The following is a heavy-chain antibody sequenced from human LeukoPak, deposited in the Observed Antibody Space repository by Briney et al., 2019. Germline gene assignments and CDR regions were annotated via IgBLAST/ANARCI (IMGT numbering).Heavy chain of an antibody. J-gene: IGHJ4*02. CDR2: ISYDGSNR. V-gene: IGHV3-30*18. Sequence: PGGSLRLSCAASGFTFSSYGMHWVRQAPGKGLEWVAVISYDGSNRYYADSVKGRFTISRDTSKNTLYLQMNSLRAEDTAVYYCAKGRKKEYCGGDCYGSFDYWGQGTLVTVSS. CDR3: AKGRKKEYCGGDCYGSFDY. D-gene: IGHD2-21*02. CDR1: GFTFSSYG.